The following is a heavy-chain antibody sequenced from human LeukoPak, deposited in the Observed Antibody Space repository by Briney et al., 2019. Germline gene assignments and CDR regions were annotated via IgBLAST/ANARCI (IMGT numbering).Heavy chain of an antibody. Sequence: GASVKVSCRASGYTFNSHYIHWVRQAPGQGLEWMGIINPSAGSTSFPQKFQGRVTMTMDTSTSTVYMELSSLRSEDTAVYYCAAPGASGFVGNFWSGPLYFWGQGTLVTVSS. CDR1: GYTFNSHY. CDR2: INPSAGST. J-gene: IGHJ4*02. CDR3: AAPGASGFVGNFWSGPLYF. D-gene: IGHD3-3*01. V-gene: IGHV1-46*02.